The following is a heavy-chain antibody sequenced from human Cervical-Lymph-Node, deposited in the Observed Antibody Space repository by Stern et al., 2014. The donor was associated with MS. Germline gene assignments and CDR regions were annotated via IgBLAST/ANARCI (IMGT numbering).Heavy chain of an antibody. D-gene: IGHD3-10*01. CDR3: ARGSGDNWFGP. CDR1: GG. V-gene: IGHV1-69*06. Sequence: VQLVQSGAEVKKPGSSVKLSCKSSGGISWARQAPGQGLEWMGGVIPFVGTSNYAQKFQGRVTITADTSTNTTYLHLSRLTSADTAVYYCARGSGDNWFGPWGQGTLVTVSS. CDR2: VIPFVGTS. J-gene: IGHJ5*02.